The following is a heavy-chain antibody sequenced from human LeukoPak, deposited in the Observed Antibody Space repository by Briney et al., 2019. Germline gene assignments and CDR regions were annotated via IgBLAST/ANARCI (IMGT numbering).Heavy chain of an antibody. V-gene: IGHV4-59*08. Sequence: SETLSLTCTVSGGSISSYYWSWIRKPPGKGLEWIGYIYYSGSTNYNPSLKSRVTISVDTSKNQFSLKLSSVTAADTAVYYCTHTGYSSGWHPTGAFDIWGQGTMVTVSS. CDR3: THTGYSSGWHPTGAFDI. CDR1: GGSISSYY. CDR2: IYYSGST. J-gene: IGHJ3*02. D-gene: IGHD6-19*01.